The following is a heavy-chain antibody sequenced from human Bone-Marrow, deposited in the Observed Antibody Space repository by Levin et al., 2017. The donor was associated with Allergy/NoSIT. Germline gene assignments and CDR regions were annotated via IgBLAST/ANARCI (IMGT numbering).Heavy chain of an antibody. J-gene: IGHJ4*02. V-gene: IGHV3-30*18. CDR2: ISFDGSKK. CDR3: AKNGDKWNSFDY. D-gene: IGHD1-1*01. Sequence: GGSLRLSCAAFGFNFSIYGMHWVRQAPGKGLEWLAVISFDGSKKYHADSVEGRFTISRDNSESTLSLQMSGLRVEDTAVYYCAKNGDKWNSFDYWGQGARVTVSS. CDR1: GFNFSIYG.